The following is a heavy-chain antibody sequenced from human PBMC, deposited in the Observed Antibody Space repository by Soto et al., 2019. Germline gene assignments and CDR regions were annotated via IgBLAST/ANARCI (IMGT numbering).Heavy chain of an antibody. CDR3: XXXXXXXXXXXFDY. CDR1: GSTFSTYA. CDR2: IIPFFGTA. Sequence: QVQLVQSGAEVKKPGSSVKVSCKASGSTFSTYAISWVRQAPGQGLEWMGGIIPFFGTANYAQRFQGRAQITADEXXXXXXXXXXXXXXXXXXXXXXXXXXXXXXXXXFDYWGQGTLVTVSS. J-gene: IGHJ4*02. V-gene: IGHV1-69*12.